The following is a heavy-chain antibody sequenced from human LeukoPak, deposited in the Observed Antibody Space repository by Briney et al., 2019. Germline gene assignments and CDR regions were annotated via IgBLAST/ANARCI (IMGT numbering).Heavy chain of an antibody. CDR1: RGSNIGYY. CDR3: ARVGFWSGSYTGYFDY. V-gene: IGHV4-59*12. J-gene: IGHJ4*02. D-gene: IGHD3-3*01. Sequence: SETLSLICTVSRGSNIGYYWTWIRQPPGKGLQWRGYMYYSGTTKYSPSLKSRVTTSMDTSKNQFSLKVNSVTAADTAVYYCARVGFWSGSYTGYFDYWGQGALVTVSS. CDR2: MYYSGTT.